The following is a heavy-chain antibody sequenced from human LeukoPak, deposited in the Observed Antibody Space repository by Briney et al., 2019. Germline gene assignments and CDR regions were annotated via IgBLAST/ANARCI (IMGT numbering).Heavy chain of an antibody. D-gene: IGHD1-26*01. CDR3: AREGAGSYSYFDV. V-gene: IGHV1-2*02. CDR1: GYTFTGYY. Sequence: GASVKVSCKASGYTFTGYYMHWVRQAPGQGLEWMGWINPNSGGTNYAQKFQGRVTMTRDTSISTAYMELSRLRSEDTAVYYCAREGAGSYSYFDVWGKGTLVTVSS. J-gene: IGHJ4*02. CDR2: INPNSGGT.